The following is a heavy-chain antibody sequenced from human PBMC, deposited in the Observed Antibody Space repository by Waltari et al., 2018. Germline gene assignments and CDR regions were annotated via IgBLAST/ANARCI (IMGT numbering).Heavy chain of an antibody. CDR3: ARDARNGRELSLLYY. CDR2: CTPNSGGT. J-gene: IGHJ4*02. V-gene: IGHV1-2*02. D-gene: IGHD3-16*02. Sequence: QVQLVQSGAEVKKPGASVKVSCKASGYTFTGYYMHWVRQAPGHGLEWMGGCTPNSGGTNYAQKFQGRVTMTRDTSISTSYMELSRLRSDDTAVYYCARDARNGRELSLLYYWGQGTLVT. CDR1: GYTFTGYY.